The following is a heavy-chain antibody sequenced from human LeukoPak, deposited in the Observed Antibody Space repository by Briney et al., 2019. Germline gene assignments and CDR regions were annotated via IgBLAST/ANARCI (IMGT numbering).Heavy chain of an antibody. V-gene: IGHV3-21*01. Sequence: GGSLRLSCAASGFTFCSYSMNWVRQAPGKGLEWVSSISSSSSYIYYADSVKGRFTISRDNAKNSLYLQKNSLRAEDTAVYYCASDRGFAFDIWGQGTMVTVSS. D-gene: IGHD3-10*01. J-gene: IGHJ3*02. CDR2: ISSSSSYI. CDR1: GFTFCSYS. CDR3: ASDRGFAFDI.